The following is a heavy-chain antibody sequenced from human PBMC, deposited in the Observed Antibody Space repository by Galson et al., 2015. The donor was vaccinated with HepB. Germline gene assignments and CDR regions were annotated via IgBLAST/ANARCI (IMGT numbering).Heavy chain of an antibody. Sequence: SLRLSCAASGFTFSDYYMSWIRQAPGKGLEWVSYISSSSSYTNYADSVKGRFTISRDNAKNSLYLQMNSLRAEDTAVYYCASTSYTWQWLVDSSQPWWYFDLWGRGTLVTVSS. D-gene: IGHD6-19*01. V-gene: IGHV3-11*03. CDR1: GFTFSDYY. CDR2: ISSSSSYT. J-gene: IGHJ2*01. CDR3: ASTSYTWQWLVDSSQPWWYFDL.